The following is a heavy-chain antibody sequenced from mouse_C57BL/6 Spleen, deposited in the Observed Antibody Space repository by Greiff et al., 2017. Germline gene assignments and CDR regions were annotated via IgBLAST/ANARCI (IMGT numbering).Heavy chain of an antibody. V-gene: IGHV3-6*01. D-gene: IGHD4-1*01. CDR2: ISYDGSN. CDR3: ARGDILGGFAY. CDR1: GYSITSGYY. J-gene: IGHJ3*01. Sequence: EVQLQESGPGLVKPSQSLSLTCSVTGYSITSGYYWNWIRQFPGNKLEWMGYISYDGSNNYNPSLKNRISITRDTSKNQFFLKLNSVTTEDTATYYCARGDILGGFAYWGQGTLVTVSA.